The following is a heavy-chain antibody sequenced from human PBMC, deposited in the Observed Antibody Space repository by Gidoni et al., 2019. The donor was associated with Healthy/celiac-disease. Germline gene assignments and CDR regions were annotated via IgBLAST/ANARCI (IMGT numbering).Heavy chain of an antibody. V-gene: IGHV3-23*01. CDR2: ISGSGGST. J-gene: IGHJ4*02. Sequence: EVQLLESGGGLVQPGGSLRLSCAASGFTFSSYAMSWVRQAPGKGLEWVSAISGSGGSTYYADSVKGRFTISRDNSKNTLYLQMNSLRAEDTAVYYCAKDLISWYDYVWGSYRLDYWGQGTLVTVSS. CDR1: GFTFSSYA. CDR3: AKDLISWYDYVWGSYRLDY. D-gene: IGHD3-16*02.